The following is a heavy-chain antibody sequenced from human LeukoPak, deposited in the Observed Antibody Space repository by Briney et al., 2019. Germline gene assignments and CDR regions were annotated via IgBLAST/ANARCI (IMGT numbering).Heavy chain of an antibody. J-gene: IGHJ4*02. D-gene: IGHD3-22*01. CDR3: ARVPDQYYYDSSGLDY. CDR2: IIPILGIA. Sequence: SVKVSCKASGGTFSSYAISWVRQAPGQGLEWMGRIIPILGIANYAQKFQGRVTITADKSTSTAYMELSSLRSEDTAVYYCARVPDQYYYDSSGLDYWGQGALVTVSS. CDR1: GGTFSSYA. V-gene: IGHV1-69*04.